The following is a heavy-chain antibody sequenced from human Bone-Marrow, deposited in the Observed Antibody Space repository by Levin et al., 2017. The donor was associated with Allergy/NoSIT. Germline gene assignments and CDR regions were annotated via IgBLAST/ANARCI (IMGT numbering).Heavy chain of an antibody. CDR3: ARDAQTSPTRNYGMDV. CDR1: GDSISRYY. CDR2: IYYSGST. V-gene: IGHV4-59*01. Sequence: GSLRLSCTVSGDSISRYYWSWIRQPPGKGLEWIGYIYYSGSTNYNPSLKSRVTISVDTSKNQFSLDLNFVTAADRAVYYGARDAQTSPTRNYGMDVWGQGTTVTVSS. J-gene: IGHJ6*02.